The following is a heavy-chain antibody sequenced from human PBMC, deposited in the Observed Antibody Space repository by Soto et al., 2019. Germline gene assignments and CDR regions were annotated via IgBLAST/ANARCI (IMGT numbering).Heavy chain of an antibody. V-gene: IGHV3-23*01. D-gene: IGHD6-19*01. J-gene: IGHJ4*02. CDR1: GFTFSNYG. Sequence: EVQLLESGGGLIQPGGSLRLSCEASGFTFSNYGMTWVRLAPGTGLEWVSTISGSGGRTFYADPVKGRFTISRDNSKNTLYLQMKSLRAEDTAVYYCAKEMIASTVADFFDYWGQGTLVTVSS. CDR2: ISGSGGRT. CDR3: AKEMIASTVADFFDY.